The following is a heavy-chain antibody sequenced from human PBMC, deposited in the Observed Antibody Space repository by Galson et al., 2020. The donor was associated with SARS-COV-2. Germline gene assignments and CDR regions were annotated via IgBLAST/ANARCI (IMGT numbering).Heavy chain of an antibody. CDR2: LTQSGSV. CDR1: GGSFSGHY. J-gene: IGHJ4*02. Sequence: SETLSLTCAVYGGSFSGHYWSWIRQSPGKGLEWIGELTQSGSVNYNPSLKSRVTISADTSKNQFSLELRSVTAADTAVYYCARGLFQTTMVIVVFTSGSFYFDSWGQGTLVSVSS. CDR3: ARGLFQTTMVIVVFTSGSFYFDS. D-gene: IGHD3-22*01. V-gene: IGHV4-34*01.